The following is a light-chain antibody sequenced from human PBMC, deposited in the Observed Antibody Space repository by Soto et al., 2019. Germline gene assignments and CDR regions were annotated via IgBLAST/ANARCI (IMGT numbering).Light chain of an antibody. CDR1: QSVSTNY. CDR2: GAH. Sequence: EIVLTQSPATLSFAPGDGATLSCRASQSVSTNYLAWFQQKPGQAPRLLIYGAHIRAIGIADRFRGSGSGTDFTLTISRLEPEDFAVYYCQQYHSLPRTFGQGTKVDI. J-gene: IGKJ1*01. V-gene: IGKV3-20*01. CDR3: QQYHSLPRT.